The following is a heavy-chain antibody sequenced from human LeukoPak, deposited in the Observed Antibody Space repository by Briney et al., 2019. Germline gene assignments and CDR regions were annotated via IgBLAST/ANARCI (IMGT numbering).Heavy chain of an antibody. D-gene: IGHD6-13*01. CDR1: GFTVSSNY. V-gene: IGHV3-66*01. CDR3: AREMAAGHYHDAFDI. J-gene: IGHJ3*02. CDR2: IYSGGST. Sequence: GGSLRLSCVASGFTVSSNYMSWVRQAPGKGLEWVSVIYSGGSTYYADSVKGRFTISRDNSKNTLYLQMNCLRAEDTAVYYCAREMAAGHYHDAFDIWGQGTMVTVSS.